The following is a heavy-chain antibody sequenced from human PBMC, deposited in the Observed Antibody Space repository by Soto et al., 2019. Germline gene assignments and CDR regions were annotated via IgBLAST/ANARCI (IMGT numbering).Heavy chain of an antibody. D-gene: IGHD3-22*01. V-gene: IGHV3-7*01. CDR3: ARVKELLQTYYFDSSGYAYAFDI. Sequence: EVQLVESGGGLVQPGGSLRLSCLTSGFSFSSYWMSWVRQAPGKGMEWVANIKQNGTEKFYVDSVKGRFTISRDNAKNALYLEMNSLRAEDTAVYYCARVKELLQTYYFDSSGYAYAFDIWCQGTMVTVSS. CDR1: GFSFSSYW. J-gene: IGHJ3*02. CDR2: IKQNGTEK.